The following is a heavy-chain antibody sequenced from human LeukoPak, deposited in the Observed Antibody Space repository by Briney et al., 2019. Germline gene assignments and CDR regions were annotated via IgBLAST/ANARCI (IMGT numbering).Heavy chain of an antibody. CDR1: GFTFSSYE. CDR2: ISSSGNTV. J-gene: IGHJ4*02. Sequence: GGSLRLSCAASGFTFSSYEMNWVRKAPGKGLEWVSYISSSGNTVYYADSVKGRFTISRDNAKNSLYLEMNSLRAEDTAVYYCARILITVTTFDYWGQGTLVTVSS. D-gene: IGHD4-17*01. CDR3: ARILITVTTFDY. V-gene: IGHV3-48*03.